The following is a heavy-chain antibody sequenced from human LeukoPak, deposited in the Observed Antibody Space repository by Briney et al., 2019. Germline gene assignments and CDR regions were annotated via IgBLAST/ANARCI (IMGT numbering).Heavy chain of an antibody. CDR2: ISSSSSYI. CDR3: ARDGRVGATSAPGVNWFDP. CDR1: GFTFSSYS. J-gene: IGHJ5*02. V-gene: IGHV3-21*01. D-gene: IGHD1-26*01. Sequence: GGSLRLSCAASGFTFSSYSMNWVRQAPGKGLEWVSSISSSSSYIYYADSVKGRFTISRDNAKNSLYLQMNSLRAEDTAVCYCARDGRVGATSAPGVNWFDPWGQGTLVTVSS.